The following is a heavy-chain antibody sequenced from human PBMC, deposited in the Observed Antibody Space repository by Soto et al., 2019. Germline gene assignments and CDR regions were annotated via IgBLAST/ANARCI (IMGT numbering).Heavy chain of an antibody. CDR1: GYTFTGYY. CDR2: INPNSGGT. J-gene: IGHJ4*02. V-gene: IGHV1-2*02. D-gene: IGHD3-3*01. Sequence: ASVKVSCKASGYTFTGYYMNWVRQAPGQGLEWMGWINPNSGGTNYAQKFQGRVTMTRDTSISTAYMELSRLRSDDTAVYYCASSPVWSGYYSSVGYFDYWGQGTLVTSPQ. CDR3: ASSPVWSGYYSSVGYFDY.